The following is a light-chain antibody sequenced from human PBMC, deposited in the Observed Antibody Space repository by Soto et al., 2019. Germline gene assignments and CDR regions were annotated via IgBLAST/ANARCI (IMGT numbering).Light chain of an antibody. CDR1: QSISSY. CDR3: QQYNNWPRT. CDR2: KAS. J-gene: IGKJ1*01. V-gene: IGKV1-5*03. Sequence: DIQMTQSPSSLSASVGDRVTITCRASQSISSYLNWYQQKPGKAPKLLIYKASSLESGVPSRFSGSGSGTEFTLTISSLQSEDFAVYYCQQYNNWPRTFGQGTKVDI.